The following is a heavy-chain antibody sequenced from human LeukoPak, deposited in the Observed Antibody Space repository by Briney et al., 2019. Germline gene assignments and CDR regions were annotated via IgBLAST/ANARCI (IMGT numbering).Heavy chain of an antibody. CDR2: INPNSGGT. CDR1: GYTFTGYY. Sequence: ASVKVSCKASGYTFTGYYIHWVRQAPGQGLEWMGWINPNSGGTTYAQKFQGRVTMTRDTSISTAYMELSRLTSDDTAVYYCARDLERYYDLEGRSGYWGQGTLVTVSS. D-gene: IGHD3-3*01. CDR3: ARDLERYYDLEGRSGY. V-gene: IGHV1-2*02. J-gene: IGHJ4*02.